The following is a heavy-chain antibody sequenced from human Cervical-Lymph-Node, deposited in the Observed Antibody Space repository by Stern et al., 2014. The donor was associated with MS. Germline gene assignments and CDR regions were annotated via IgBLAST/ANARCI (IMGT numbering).Heavy chain of an antibody. CDR3: ARDLADYRYYFDS. CDR1: GYSFTDYY. CDR2: INPATGAT. V-gene: IGHV1-2*02. D-gene: IGHD4-11*01. J-gene: IGHJ4*02. Sequence: AHLVEPGTDVKKPGASAKASCEASGYSFTDYYIHWVRQAPGQGLEWMGWINPATGATTYAQNFQGRVTMTRDTSITTAYMILSRLSSDDTAVYYCARDLADYRYYFDSWGPGTLVTVSS.